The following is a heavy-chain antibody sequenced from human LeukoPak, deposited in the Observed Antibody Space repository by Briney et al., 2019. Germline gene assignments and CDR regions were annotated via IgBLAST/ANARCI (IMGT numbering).Heavy chain of an antibody. J-gene: IGHJ6*03. V-gene: IGHV3-30*02. CDR2: IRYDGSNK. D-gene: IGHD3-16*02. CDR1: GFTFSSYG. CDR3: TTSDDDYVWGSYRYTSHYYYYMDV. Sequence: HPGGSLRLSCAASGFTFSSYGMHWVRQAPGKGLEWVAFIRYDGSNKYYADSVKGRFTISRDNSKNTLYLQMNSLKTEDTAVYYCTTSDDDYVWGSYRYTSHYYYYMDVWGKGTTVTVSS.